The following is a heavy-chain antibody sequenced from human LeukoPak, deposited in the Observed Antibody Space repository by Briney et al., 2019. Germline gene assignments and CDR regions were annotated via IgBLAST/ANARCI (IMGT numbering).Heavy chain of an antibody. D-gene: IGHD7-27*01. CDR3: ARGPTLTGDLGDDY. CDR1: GYTFTSYD. Sequence: ASVKVSCKASGYTFTSYDINWVRQAIGQGLEWMGWMNPNSGNTGYAQKFQGRVTMTRNTSISTAYMELSSLRSEDTAVYYCARGPTLTGDLGDDYWGQGTLVTVSS. V-gene: IGHV1-8*01. CDR2: MNPNSGNT. J-gene: IGHJ4*02.